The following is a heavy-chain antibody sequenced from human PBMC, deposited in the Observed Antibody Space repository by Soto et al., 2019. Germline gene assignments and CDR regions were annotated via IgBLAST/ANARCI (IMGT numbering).Heavy chain of an antibody. D-gene: IGHD3-10*01. CDR3: AKDRAFYYGSGSYTCFDY. J-gene: IGHJ4*02. V-gene: IGHV3-23*01. CDR2: ISGSGGST. Sequence: EVQLLESGGGLVQPGGSLRLSCAASGFTFSSYAMSWVRQAPGKGLEWVSAISGSGGSTYYADSVKGRFTISRDNSKNTLYLQVNSLRAEDTAVYYCAKDRAFYYGSGSYTCFDYWSQETLVTVYS. CDR1: GFTFSSYA.